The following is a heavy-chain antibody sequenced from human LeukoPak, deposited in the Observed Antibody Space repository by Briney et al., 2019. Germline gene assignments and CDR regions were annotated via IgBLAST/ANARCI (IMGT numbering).Heavy chain of an antibody. V-gene: IGHV1-2*02. J-gene: IGHJ3*02. D-gene: IGHD2-15*01. CDR2: INPNSGGT. CDR1: GYTFTGYY. CDR3: ATLRVRDAFDI. Sequence: GASVKVSCKASGYTFTGYYMHWVRQAPGQGLEWMGWINPNSGGTNYAQKFQGRVTMTRDTSISTAYMELSSLRSEDTAVYYCATLRVRDAFDIWGQGTMVTVSS.